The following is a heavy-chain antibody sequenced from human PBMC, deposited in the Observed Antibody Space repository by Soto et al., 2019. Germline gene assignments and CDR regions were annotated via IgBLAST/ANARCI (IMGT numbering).Heavy chain of an antibody. Sequence: EVQLVESGGGLVQPGGSLRLSCVDSGFTFSSYWMSWVRQDPVKGLEWVGNIKQDGSEENYVDSLKGRFTISRDNAKNSMYLQMNSLRGEDTAVYYCARIAATGRGWDVWGQGTTGVVSS. J-gene: IGHJ6*02. D-gene: IGHD6-13*01. CDR1: GFTFSSYW. V-gene: IGHV3-7*01. CDR2: IKQDGSEE. CDR3: ARIAATGRGWDV.